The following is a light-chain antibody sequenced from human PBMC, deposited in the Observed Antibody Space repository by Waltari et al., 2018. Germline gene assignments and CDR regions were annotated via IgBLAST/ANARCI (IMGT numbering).Light chain of an antibody. CDR3: SSYAGGSSLM. Sequence: QSALTQPPSASGSPGQSITISCTGIITAVEGYDPVFWYQQHPGKAPKLLIYEVTKRHSGVPDRFSGSKSDNTASLAVSGLQAEDEADYYCSSYAGGSSLMFGGGTKLTVL. CDR2: EVT. CDR1: ITAVEGYDP. J-gene: IGLJ3*02. V-gene: IGLV2-8*01.